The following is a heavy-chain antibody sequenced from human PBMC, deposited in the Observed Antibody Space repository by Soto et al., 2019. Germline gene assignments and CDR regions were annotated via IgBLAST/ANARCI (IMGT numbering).Heavy chain of an antibody. J-gene: IGHJ1*01. D-gene: IGHD2-15*01. Sequence: ASVKVSCKASGYKVTTYFIHCVRQAPGQGLEWMGMIHPSGDTGYAQKFRGRVTMTIDTSTTTAYMELRNLTSEDTAVYFSVRGYCTTSPCSGDFQFWGQGTLVTVSS. CDR2: IHPSGDT. CDR3: VRGYCTTSPCSGDFQF. V-gene: IGHV1-46*01. CDR1: GYKVTTYF.